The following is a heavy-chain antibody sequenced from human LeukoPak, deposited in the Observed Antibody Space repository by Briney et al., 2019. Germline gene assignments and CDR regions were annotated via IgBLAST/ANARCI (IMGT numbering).Heavy chain of an antibody. CDR3: ARGRIASGAYYYYMDV. Sequence: SETLSLTCIVSGGAISSGSYYWGWIRQPPGKGLEWIGEINHSGSTIYNPSFKSRVTISVDTSKNKVSLKLSSVTAADTAVYYCARGRIASGAYYYYMDVWGKGTTVTVSS. J-gene: IGHJ6*03. D-gene: IGHD2-21*01. CDR2: INHSGST. V-gene: IGHV4-39*07. CDR1: GGAISSGSYY.